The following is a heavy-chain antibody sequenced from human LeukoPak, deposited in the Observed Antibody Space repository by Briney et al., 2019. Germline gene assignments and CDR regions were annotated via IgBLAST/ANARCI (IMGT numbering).Heavy chain of an antibody. CDR2: IIPIFGTA. V-gene: IGHV1-69*01. CDR3: ARHGPTALRFLEWLLPFDY. CDR1: GGTFSSYA. J-gene: IGHJ4*02. D-gene: IGHD3-3*01. Sequence: SVKVSCKASGGTFSSYAISWVRQAPGPGLEWMGGIIPIFGTANYAQKLHGRVTITADESTSTAYMELSSLRSEDPAVYYCARHGPTALRFLEWLLPFDYWGQGTLVTVSS.